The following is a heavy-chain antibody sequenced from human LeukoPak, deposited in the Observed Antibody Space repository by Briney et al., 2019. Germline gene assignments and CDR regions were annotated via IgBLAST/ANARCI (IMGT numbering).Heavy chain of an antibody. V-gene: IGHV4-59*12. CDR2: IYYSGST. J-gene: IGHJ4*02. Sequence: SETLSLTCTVSGGSISSYYWSWIRQPPGKGLEWIGYIYYSGSTNYNPSLKSRVTISVDTSKNQFSLRLISVTAADTAVYYCATYSSGYYHPAYFDYWGQGTLVTVSS. D-gene: IGHD3-22*01. CDR3: ATYSSGYYHPAYFDY. CDR1: GGSISSYY.